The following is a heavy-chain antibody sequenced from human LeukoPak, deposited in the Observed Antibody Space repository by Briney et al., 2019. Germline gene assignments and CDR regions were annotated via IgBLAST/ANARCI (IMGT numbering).Heavy chain of an antibody. J-gene: IGHJ6*03. CDR3: AKVGIVGADYYYYYMDV. V-gene: IGHV3-23*01. CDR1: GFTFSSYA. CDR2: ISGSGGST. Sequence: PGGSLRLSCAASGFTFSSYAMSWVRQAPGKGLEWVSAISGSGGSTYYADSVKGRFTISRDNSKNTLYLQMNSLRAEDTAVYYCAKVGIVGADYYYYYMDVWGKGTTVTISS. D-gene: IGHD1-26*01.